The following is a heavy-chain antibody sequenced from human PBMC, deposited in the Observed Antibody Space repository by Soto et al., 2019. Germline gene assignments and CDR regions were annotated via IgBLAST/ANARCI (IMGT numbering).Heavy chain of an antibody. V-gene: IGHV4-31*03. CDR3: ATYSVSYCFDY. CDR2: LYYSGST. D-gene: IGHD1-26*01. Sequence: QVQLQESGPGLVKPSQTLSLTCTVSGGSISSGAYYWGWIRQHPGRGLEWIGYLYYSGSTYYNPSLKCRVTITVDTSKHQFSLKLSSVTAADTGVYYCATYSVSYCFDYWGQGTLVTVSS. CDR1: GGSISSGAYY. J-gene: IGHJ4*02.